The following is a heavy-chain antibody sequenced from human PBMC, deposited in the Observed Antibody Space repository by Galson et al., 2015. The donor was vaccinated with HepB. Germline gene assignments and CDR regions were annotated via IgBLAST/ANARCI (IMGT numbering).Heavy chain of an antibody. Sequence: SVKVSCKASGGTFSSYAISWVRQAPGQGLEWMGGIIPIFGIANYAQKFQGRVTITADESTSTAYMELSSLRSEDTAVYYCARDQTPYSSSWYGFDPWGQGTLVTVSS. D-gene: IGHD6-13*01. CDR1: GGTFSSYA. CDR2: IIPIFGIA. V-gene: IGHV1-69*13. J-gene: IGHJ5*02. CDR3: ARDQTPYSSSWYGFDP.